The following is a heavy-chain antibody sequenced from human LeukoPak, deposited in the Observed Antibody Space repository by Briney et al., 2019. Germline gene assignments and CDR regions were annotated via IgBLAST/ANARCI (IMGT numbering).Heavy chain of an antibody. CDR2: ISGGGGTT. Sequence: GSLRLSCAASGFTFSSYAMTWVRQAPGKGLEWVPTISGGGGTTYYPDSVKGRFTISRVNSKNTLYLQMNSLRAEGTAVYYCARPGIAAAGNFWSFDYWGQGTLVTVSS. J-gene: IGHJ4*02. V-gene: IGHV3-23*01. CDR3: ARPGIAAAGNFWSFDY. D-gene: IGHD6-13*01. CDR1: GFTFSSYA.